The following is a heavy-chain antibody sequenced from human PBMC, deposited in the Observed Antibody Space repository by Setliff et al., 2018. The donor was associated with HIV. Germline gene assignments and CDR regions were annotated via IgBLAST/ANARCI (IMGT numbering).Heavy chain of an antibody. J-gene: IGHJ6*03. V-gene: IGHV4-34*01. Sequence: PSETLSLTCAVYGGSFSGYYWSWIRQPPGKGLEWIGEINHSGRTNYNPSLKSRVTISVDTSKNQFSLTLSSLTAADTAVYYCARGPPAEDYYYYMDVWGEGTTVTVSS. CDR1: GGSFSGYY. CDR3: ARGPPAEDYYYYMDV. CDR2: INHSGRT.